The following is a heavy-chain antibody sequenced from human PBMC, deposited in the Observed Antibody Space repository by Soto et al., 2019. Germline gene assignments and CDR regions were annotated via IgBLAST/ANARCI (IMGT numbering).Heavy chain of an antibody. CDR3: AKDISRIAAGFDAFDI. V-gene: IGHV3-23*01. CDR2: ISGSGGST. D-gene: IGHD6-25*01. J-gene: IGHJ3*02. CDR1: GFTFSSYA. Sequence: GGSLRLSCAASGFTFSSYAMSCVRQAPGKGLEWVSAISGSGGSTYYADSVKGRFTISRDNSKNTLYLQMNSLRAEDTAVYYCAKDISRIAAGFDAFDIWGQGTMVTVSS.